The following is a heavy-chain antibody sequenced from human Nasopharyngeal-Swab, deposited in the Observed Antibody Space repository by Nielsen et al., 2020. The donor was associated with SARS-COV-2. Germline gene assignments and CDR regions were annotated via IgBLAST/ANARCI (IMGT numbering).Heavy chain of an antibody. V-gene: IGHV4-59*01. CDR2: IYYSGST. D-gene: IGHD3-3*01. CDR3: ARGDVTIFGVVGWFDP. J-gene: IGHJ5*02. CDR1: GGSISSYY. Sequence: SETLSLTCTVSGGSISSYYWSWIRQPPGKGLEWIGYIYYSGSTNYNPSLKSRVTISVDTSKNQFSLKLSSVTAADMAVYYCARGDVTIFGVVGWFDPWGQGTLVTVSS.